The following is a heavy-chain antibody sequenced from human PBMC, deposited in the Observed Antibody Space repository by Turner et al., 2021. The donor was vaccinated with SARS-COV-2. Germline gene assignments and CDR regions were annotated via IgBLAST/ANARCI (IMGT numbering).Heavy chain of an antibody. CDR3: ARGDDFWSGYSNYGMDV. CDR1: GFTFSSYS. V-gene: IGHV3-21*01. Sequence: EVQLVESGGGLVKPGGSLRLSCASSGFTFSSYSMNWVSQDPGKGLEWVSSISSRISYIYYADSVKGRFTISRDNAKNSLYLQMNSLRAEDTAVYYCARGDDFWSGYSNYGMDVWGQGTTVTVSS. J-gene: IGHJ6*02. D-gene: IGHD3-3*01. CDR2: ISSRISYI.